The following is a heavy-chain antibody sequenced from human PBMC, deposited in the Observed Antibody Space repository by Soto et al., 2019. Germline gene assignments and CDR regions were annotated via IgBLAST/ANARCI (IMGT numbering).Heavy chain of an antibody. V-gene: IGHV4-59*08. CDR1: GGSISSYY. D-gene: IGHD3-3*01. CDR3: ARRGTYYDFWSGPEYYYYYMDV. Sequence: QVQLQESGPGLVKPSETLSLTCTVSGGSISSYYWSWIRQPPGKGLEWIGYIYYSGSTNYNPSLKSRVTISVDTSKNQFSLKLSSVTAADTAVYYCARRGTYYDFWSGPEYYYYYMDVWGKGTTVTVSS. CDR2: IYYSGST. J-gene: IGHJ6*03.